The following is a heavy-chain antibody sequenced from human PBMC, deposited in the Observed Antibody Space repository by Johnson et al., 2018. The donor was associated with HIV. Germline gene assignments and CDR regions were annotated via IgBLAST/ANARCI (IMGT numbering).Heavy chain of an antibody. V-gene: IGHV3-30-3*01. J-gene: IGHJ3*02. Sequence: QVQLVESGGGVVQPGRSLRLSCAASGFTFSSYAMHLVRQAPGKGLEWVAVISYDGSNKYYADSVKGRFTISRDNSKNTLYLQMNSLRAEDTAVYYCARGSYYDSSGDAFDIWGQGTMVTVSS. CDR3: ARGSYYDSSGDAFDI. CDR1: GFTFSSYA. CDR2: ISYDGSNK. D-gene: IGHD3-22*01.